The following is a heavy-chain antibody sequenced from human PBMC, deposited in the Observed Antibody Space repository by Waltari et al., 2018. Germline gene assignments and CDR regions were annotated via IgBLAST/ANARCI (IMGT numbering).Heavy chain of an antibody. J-gene: IGHJ5*02. CDR2: IYYSGST. CDR1: GCSISSSSYY. CDR3: ARHWKKSGYRFDP. D-gene: IGHD5-12*01. Sequence: QLQLQESGPGLVKPSETLSLTCTVSGCSISSSSYYWGWILQSPGKGLEWIGSIYYSGSTYYNPTLKSRVTISGDTSKNQFSLKLSSVTAADTAVYYCARHWKKSGYRFDPWGQGTLVTVSS. V-gene: IGHV4-39*01.